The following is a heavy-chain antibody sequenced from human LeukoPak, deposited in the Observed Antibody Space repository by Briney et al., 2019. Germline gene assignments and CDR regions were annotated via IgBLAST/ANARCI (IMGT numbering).Heavy chain of an antibody. V-gene: IGHV4-38-2*02. D-gene: IGHD3-22*01. Sequence: SETLSLTCTVSGYSISSGYCWGWIRQSPGKGLEWIATIFHSGSIYYSPSLKSRVTLSVDTSKNQFFLKLNSVNAADTAVYYCARMGVSYYYDSSTYYPLAFDVWGQGTVVTVSS. CDR3: ARMGVSYYYDSSTYYPLAFDV. CDR2: IFHSGSI. J-gene: IGHJ3*01. CDR1: GYSISSGYC.